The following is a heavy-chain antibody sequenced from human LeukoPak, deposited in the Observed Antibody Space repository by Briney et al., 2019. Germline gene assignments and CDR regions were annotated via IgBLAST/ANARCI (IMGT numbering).Heavy chain of an antibody. V-gene: IGHV1-18*01. CDR2: ISAYNGNT. D-gene: IGHD3-16*02. Sequence: ASVKVSCKASGYTFTSYGISWVRQAPGQGLEWMGWISAYNGNTNYAQKLQGRVTMTTDTSTSTAYMELSSLRSEDTAVYYCAAVGDYVWGSYRDTDYWGQGTLVTVSS. CDR3: AAVGDYVWGSYRDTDY. CDR1: GYTFTSYG. J-gene: IGHJ4*02.